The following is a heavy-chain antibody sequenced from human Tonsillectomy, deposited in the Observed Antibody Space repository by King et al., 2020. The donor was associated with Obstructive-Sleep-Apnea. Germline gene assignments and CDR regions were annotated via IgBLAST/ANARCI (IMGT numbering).Heavy chain of an antibody. CDR3: ARVDYDVLTGYYNVEPYYYYYGMDV. Sequence: VQLVESGGGLVKPGGSLRLSCAASGFNFNTYSMNWVRQAPGKGLEWVSSISSSSSYIYYADSVKGRFTISRDNAKNSLYLQMNSLRAEDTAVYYCARVDYDVLTGYYNVEPYYYYYGMDVWGQGTTVTVSS. CDR1: GFNFNTYS. CDR2: ISSSSSYI. D-gene: IGHD3-9*01. V-gene: IGHV3-21*01. J-gene: IGHJ6*02.